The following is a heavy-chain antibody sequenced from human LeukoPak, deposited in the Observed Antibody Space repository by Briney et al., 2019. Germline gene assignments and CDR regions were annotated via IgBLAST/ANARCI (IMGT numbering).Heavy chain of an antibody. V-gene: IGHV3-23*01. D-gene: IGHD3-9*01. Sequence: HSGGSLRLSCAASGFIFSNYAMYRVRQAPGKGLEWVSAISGRSNNTYYADSVKGRFTISRDSSKNTLYLQMNSLRADDTAVYYCAKWGDYDVLTGYYVSDFWGQGTLVTVSS. CDR1: GFIFSNYA. CDR3: AKWGDYDVLTGYYVSDF. J-gene: IGHJ4*02. CDR2: ISGRSNNT.